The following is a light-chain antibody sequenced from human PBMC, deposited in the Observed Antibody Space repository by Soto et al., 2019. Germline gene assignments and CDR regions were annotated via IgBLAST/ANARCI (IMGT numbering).Light chain of an antibody. Sequence: QSALTQPPSASGSRGQSVTISCTGTSSDVGGYNFVSWYQQHPGKAPKVILYEDTKRPSGVPDRFSGSKSGNTASLTVSGLQTEDEAHYYCSSYEGSKNRYVFGTGTKVTVL. CDR1: SSDVGGYNF. CDR2: EDT. V-gene: IGLV2-8*01. J-gene: IGLJ1*01. CDR3: SSYEGSKNRYV.